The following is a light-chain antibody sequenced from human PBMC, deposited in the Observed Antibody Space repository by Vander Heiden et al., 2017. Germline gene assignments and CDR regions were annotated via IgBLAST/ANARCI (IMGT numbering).Light chain of an antibody. CDR3: RSFTRSRTVL. V-gene: IGLV2-18*02. CDR1: SSDVGSYNR. Sequence: QSALTQPPSVSGSPGQSVAISCTGTSSDVGSYNRVSWYQQPPGTAPKLRMEEVSNRPSGVPDRGAGSKSGNKASLTISGLQAEDEADYYCRSFTRSRTVLFGGGTKLTVL. CDR2: EVS. J-gene: IGLJ2*01.